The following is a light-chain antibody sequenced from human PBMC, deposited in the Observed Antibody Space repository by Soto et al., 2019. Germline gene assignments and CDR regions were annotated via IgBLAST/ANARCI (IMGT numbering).Light chain of an antibody. V-gene: IGKV3-11*01. CDR3: QQRSXXPXAFT. CDR2: DAS. J-gene: IGKJ3*01. CDR1: QSVSSY. Sequence: EIVLTQSPATLSLSPGERATLSCRASQSVSSYLAWYQQKPGKAPRLLIYDASNRATGIPARFSGSGSGTDFTLTISXXXXXXFAVYYCQQRSXXPXAFTFGPG.